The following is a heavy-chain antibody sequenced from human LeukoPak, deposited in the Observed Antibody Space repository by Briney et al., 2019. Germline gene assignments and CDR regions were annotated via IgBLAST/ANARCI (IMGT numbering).Heavy chain of an antibody. CDR1: GFTVSSNY. D-gene: IGHD1-26*01. CDR3: ASQSGSHYYYYYMDV. CDR2: IYSGGST. J-gene: IGHJ6*03. Sequence: GGSLRLSCAASGFTVSSNYMSWVRQAPGKGLEWVSVIYSGGSTYYADSVKGRFTISRDNSKNTLYLQMNSLRAEDTAVYYCASQSGSHYYYYYMDVWGKGTTVTVSS. V-gene: IGHV3-53*01.